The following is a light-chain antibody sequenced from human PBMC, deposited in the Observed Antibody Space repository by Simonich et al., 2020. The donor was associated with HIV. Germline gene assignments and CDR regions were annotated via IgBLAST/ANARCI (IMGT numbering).Light chain of an antibody. CDR1: QSIRSY. CDR3: QQSYSTPFT. Sequence: DIQMTQFPSSLSASVGDRVTITCRASQSIRSYLNWSQQKPGKAPKLLIYAASSSQSGVPSRFSGRGSGTDFTLTISSLQPEDFATYYCQQSYSTPFTFGPGTKVDIK. V-gene: IGKV1-39*01. CDR2: AAS. J-gene: IGKJ3*01.